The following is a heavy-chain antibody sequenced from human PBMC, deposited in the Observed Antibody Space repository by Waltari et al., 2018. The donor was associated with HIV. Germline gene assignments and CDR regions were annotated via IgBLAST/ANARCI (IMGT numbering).Heavy chain of an antibody. D-gene: IGHD2-15*01. Sequence: QVQLVQSGAEVKKPGASVKVSCKASGYTFISYYMHWVRQAPGQGLEWMGIINPRCIGPSYVERFQGRLTMTRDTSTSTVYMELSSLRSEDTAMYYCARAPCSGGSCRLFDYWGQGTLVTVSS. CDR2: INPRCIGP. CDR1: GYTFISYY. CDR3: ARAPCSGGSCRLFDY. J-gene: IGHJ4*02. V-gene: IGHV1-46*01.